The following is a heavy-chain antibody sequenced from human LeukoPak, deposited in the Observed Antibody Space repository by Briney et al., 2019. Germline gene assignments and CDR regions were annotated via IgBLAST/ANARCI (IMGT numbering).Heavy chain of an antibody. D-gene: IGHD6-6*01. CDR3: AREAYSSSEIDY. Sequence: PSETLSLTCSVSDGSINSYYWNWIRRPPGKGLEWIGYIYYNGNTNYSPSLKSRVTMSVDTSKNLFSLKVSSVTAADTAVYYCAREAYSSSEIDYWGQGTLVTVSS. V-gene: IGHV4-59*01. CDR1: DGSINSYY. CDR2: IYYNGNT. J-gene: IGHJ4*02.